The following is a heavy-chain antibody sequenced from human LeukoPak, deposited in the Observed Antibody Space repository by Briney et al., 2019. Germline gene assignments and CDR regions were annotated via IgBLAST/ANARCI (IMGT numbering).Heavy chain of an antibody. J-gene: IGHJ4*02. CDR3: AKTQGYYDY. CDR1: GFTFSSYA. D-gene: IGHD3-22*01. V-gene: IGHV3-23*01. CDR2: VGFDGTR. Sequence: GGSLRLSCAASGFTFSSYAMSWVRQAPGKGLEWVSGVGFDGTRYYADSVKGRFTVSRDTATNTLYLQMSSLRAEDTAIFYCAKTQGYYDYWGQGTLVTVSS.